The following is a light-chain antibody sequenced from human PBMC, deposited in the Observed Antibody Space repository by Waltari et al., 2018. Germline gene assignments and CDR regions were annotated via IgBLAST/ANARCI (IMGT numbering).Light chain of an antibody. CDR3: QQRSSWLT. Sequence: EIVLTQSPATLSLSPGERATLSCRASQSVNRYLAWYQQKPGQAPRLLIYDASNRATGIPARFSGSGSGTDFTLTISSPEPEDFAVYYCQQRSSWLTFGGGTKVEIK. V-gene: IGKV3-11*01. J-gene: IGKJ4*01. CDR1: QSVNRY. CDR2: DAS.